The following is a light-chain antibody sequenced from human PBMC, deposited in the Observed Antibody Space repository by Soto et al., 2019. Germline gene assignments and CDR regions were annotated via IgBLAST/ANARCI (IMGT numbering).Light chain of an antibody. J-gene: IGKJ4*01. Sequence: EIVLTQSPGTLSLSPGERATLSCRASQSVSRSYLAWYQQKPGQAPRLLIYSASNRATGIPDRFSGSGPGTDFILTISRLEPEDLAVYYCQQGLTFGGGTKVEIK. CDR3: QQGLT. V-gene: IGKV3-20*01. CDR2: SAS. CDR1: QSVSRSY.